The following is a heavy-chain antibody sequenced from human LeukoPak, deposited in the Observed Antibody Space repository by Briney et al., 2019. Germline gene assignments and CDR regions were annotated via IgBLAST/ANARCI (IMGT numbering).Heavy chain of an antibody. V-gene: IGHV3-23*01. CDR2: ISGSGDST. J-gene: IGHJ4*02. CDR1: GLTFSSYA. D-gene: IGHD6-19*01. CDR3: ARRSGIAVAGAFDY. Sequence: PGGSLRLSCAASGLTFSSYALTWVRQAPGKGLEWVSVISGSGDSTYYADSVKGRFTISRDNSKNTLYLQMNSLRAEDTAVYYCARRSGIAVAGAFDYWGQGTLVTVSS.